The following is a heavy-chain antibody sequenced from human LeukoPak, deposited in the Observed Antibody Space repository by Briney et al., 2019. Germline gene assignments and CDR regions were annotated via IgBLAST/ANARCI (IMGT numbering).Heavy chain of an antibody. D-gene: IGHD3-16*02. CDR3: ARSSMITFGGVIVKAFDI. CDR1: GFTFSSYW. Sequence: GGSLRLSFAASGFTFSSYWMSWVRPAPGKGVEGVANIKQDGSEKYYLDSLKGRFTISRDNAKNSLYLQMNSLRAEDTAVYYCARSSMITFGGVIVKAFDIWGHGTMVTVSS. J-gene: IGHJ3*02. V-gene: IGHV3-7*03. CDR2: IKQDGSEK.